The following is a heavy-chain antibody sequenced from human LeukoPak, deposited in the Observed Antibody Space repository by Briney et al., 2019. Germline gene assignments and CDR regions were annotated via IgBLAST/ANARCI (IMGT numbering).Heavy chain of an antibody. J-gene: IGHJ4*02. CDR1: GGSITSYY. Sequence: PSETLSPTCTVSGGSITSYYWSWIRQPPGKGLEWIGYIYYSGSTSYNPSLKSRVTISVDTSKNQFSLKLSSVTAADTAVYYCASLSKFGSWYFDYWGQGTLVTVSS. CDR2: IYYSGST. D-gene: IGHD2-15*01. V-gene: IGHV4-59*01. CDR3: ASLSKFGSWYFDY.